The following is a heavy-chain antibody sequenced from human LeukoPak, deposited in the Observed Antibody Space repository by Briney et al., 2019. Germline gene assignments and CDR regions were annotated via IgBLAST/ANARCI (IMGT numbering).Heavy chain of an antibody. CDR2: INHSGST. CDR1: GGSFSGYY. CDR3: ARGLRDRYGGNSAAY. Sequence: SATLPLTFAVYGGSFSGYYWSWVRRPPGKGVGWIGEINHSGSTNYNPSLKSRVTISVDTSKNQFSLKLSSVTAADTAVYYCARGLRDRYGGNSAAYWGQGTLVTVSS. V-gene: IGHV4-34*01. D-gene: IGHD4-23*01. J-gene: IGHJ4*02.